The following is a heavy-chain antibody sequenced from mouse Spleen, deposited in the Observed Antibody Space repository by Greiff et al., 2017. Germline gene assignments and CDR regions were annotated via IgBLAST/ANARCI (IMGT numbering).Heavy chain of an antibody. D-gene: IGHD2-4*01. CDR2: IRSKSNNYAT. CDR1: GFSFNTYA. CDR3: VRDYDYDTDAMDY. Sequence: GGGLVQPKGSLKLSCAASGFSFNTYAMNWVRQAPGKGLEWVARIRSKSNNYATYYADSVKDRFTISRDDSESMLYLQMNNLKTEDTAMYYCVRDYDYDTDAMDYWGQGTSVTVSS. V-gene: IGHV10-1*01. J-gene: IGHJ4*01.